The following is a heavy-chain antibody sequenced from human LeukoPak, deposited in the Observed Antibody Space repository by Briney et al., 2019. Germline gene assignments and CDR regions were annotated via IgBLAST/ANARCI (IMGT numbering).Heavy chain of an antibody. CDR3: AREREAGGPGDY. D-gene: IGHD2-15*01. CDR1: GGSIKNYS. V-gene: IGHV4-59*12. CDR2: IYDIGSI. Sequence: SETLSLTCTVSGGSIKNYSWSWIRQPPGKGLEWVGYIYDIGSINYNPSLRSRVTISVDTSKNQFFLKLSSVTAADTAVYYCAREREAGGPGDYWGQGTLVTVSS. J-gene: IGHJ4*02.